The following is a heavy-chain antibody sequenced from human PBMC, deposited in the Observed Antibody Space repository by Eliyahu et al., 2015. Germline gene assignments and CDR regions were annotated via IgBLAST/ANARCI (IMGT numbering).Heavy chain of an antibody. CDR1: GYTFTTYG. J-gene: IGHJ5*01. V-gene: IGHV1-18*04. CDR2: ISAYNGNT. CDR3: ARDKIAARPGWFDS. D-gene: IGHD6-6*01. Sequence: QVQLVQSGAEVKKPGASVKVXCKASGYTFTTYGXSWVRQAPGQGFEWMGLISAYNGNTNYAQKFLGRVTMTTDTSTSTAYMELRSLRSDDAAVYYCARDKIAARPGWFDSWGQGTLVTVSS.